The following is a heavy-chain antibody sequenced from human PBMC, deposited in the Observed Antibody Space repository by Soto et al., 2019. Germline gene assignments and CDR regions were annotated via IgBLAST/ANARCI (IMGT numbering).Heavy chain of an antibody. CDR3: TRPRSGSYYYYGMDV. CDR2: IRSKANSYAT. CDR1: GFTFSGSA. V-gene: IGHV3-73*02. D-gene: IGHD1-26*01. J-gene: IGHJ6*02. Sequence: EAQLVESGGGLVQPGGSLKLSCAASGFTFSGSAMHWVRQASGKGLEWVGRIRSKANSYATVYAASVKGRFTISRDDSKNTAYLQMNSLKTEDTAVYYCTRPRSGSYYYYGMDVWGQGTTVTVSS.